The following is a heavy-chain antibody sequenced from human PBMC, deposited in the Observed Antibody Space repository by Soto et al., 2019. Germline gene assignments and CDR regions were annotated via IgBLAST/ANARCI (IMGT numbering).Heavy chain of an antibody. V-gene: IGHV3-9*01. CDR1: GFTFDDYA. D-gene: IGHD6-25*01. J-gene: IGHJ4*02. CDR2: ISWGSGGI. Sequence: PGGSLRLSCAASGFTFDDYAMHWVRQAPGKGLEWVSGISWGSGGIDYADSVKGRFTISRDNAKNSLYLQMNSLRAEDTALYYCAKDAAYYFDYWGQGTLVTVSS. CDR3: AKDAAYYFDY.